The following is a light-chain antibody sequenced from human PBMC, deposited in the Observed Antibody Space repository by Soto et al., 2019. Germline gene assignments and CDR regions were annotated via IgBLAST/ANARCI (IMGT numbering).Light chain of an antibody. J-gene: IGKJ2*01. CDR2: WAS. V-gene: IGKV4-1*01. CDR3: QKYYRSPHT. CDR1: QSVLYSSNNKNY. Sequence: DIVMTQSPDSLAVSLGERATINCKSSQSVLYSSNNKNYLAWYQQKPGQPPKLLIYWASTRESGVPDRFSGGGSGTDFTLTISSLKAEDVAIYYCQKYYRSPHTFGQGTKLEIK.